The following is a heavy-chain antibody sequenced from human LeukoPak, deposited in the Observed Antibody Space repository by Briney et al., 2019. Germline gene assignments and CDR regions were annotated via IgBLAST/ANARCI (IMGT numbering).Heavy chain of an antibody. J-gene: IGHJ4*02. CDR1: GGTFSSYA. D-gene: IGHD6-19*01. CDR2: IIPIFGTA. CDR3: ARDRISGWYSDY. Sequence: ASVKVSCKASGGTFSSYAISWVRQAPGQGLEWMGGIIPIFGTANYAQKFQGRVTITADESTSTAYMELSSLRSEDTAVYYCARDRISGWYSDYWGQGTLVTVSS. V-gene: IGHV1-69*13.